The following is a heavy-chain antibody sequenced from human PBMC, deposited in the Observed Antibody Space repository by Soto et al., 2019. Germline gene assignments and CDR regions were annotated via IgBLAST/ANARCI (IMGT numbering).Heavy chain of an antibody. CDR3: VKAWRISVAGGDS. J-gene: IGHJ4*02. CDR2: ISASGGTT. D-gene: IGHD6-19*01. CDR1: GFTFGDYA. Sequence: EVQLLESGGSLVQPGGSLRLSCVASGFTFGDYAVTWVRQAPGKGLEWVSAISASGGTTYYADSVRGRFTISRDNSKNTLFLQMNSLRVEDTAVYYCVKAWRISVAGGDSWGQGTLVTVSP. V-gene: IGHV3-23*01.